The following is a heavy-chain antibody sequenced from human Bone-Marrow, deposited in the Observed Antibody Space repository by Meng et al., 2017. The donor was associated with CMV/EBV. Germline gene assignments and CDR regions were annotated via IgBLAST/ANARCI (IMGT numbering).Heavy chain of an antibody. J-gene: IGHJ6*02. D-gene: IGHD3-3*01. CDR2: ISSSSSTI. CDR3: ARGAMTIFDVAGVPDV. V-gene: IGHV3-48*04. CDR1: GFTFSSYS. Sequence: GESLKISCAASGFTFSSYSMNWVRQAPGKGLEWVSYISSSSSTIYYADSVKGRFTISRDNAKNSLFLQMNSLRAEDTAVYYDARGAMTIFDVAGVPDVWGQGTTVTVSS.